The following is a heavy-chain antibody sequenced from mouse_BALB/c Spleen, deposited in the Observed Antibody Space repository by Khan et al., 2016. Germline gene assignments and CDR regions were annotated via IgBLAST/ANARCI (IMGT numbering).Heavy chain of an antibody. V-gene: IGHV5-4*02. J-gene: IGHJ3*01. CDR2: ITNGGSYT. Sequence: EVELVESGGDLVKPGGSLKLSCAASGFTFSDYYMYWVRQTPEKRLEWVATITNGGSYTYYPDSVKGRFTISRDNATNNPYLQMTSLTSEDTARYYCARGRLALFAYWGQGTLVTVSA. CDR3: ARGRLALFAY. CDR1: GFTFSDYY. D-gene: IGHD3-2*02.